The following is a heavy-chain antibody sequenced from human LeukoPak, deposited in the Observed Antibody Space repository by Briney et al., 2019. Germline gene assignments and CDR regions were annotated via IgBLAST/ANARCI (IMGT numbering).Heavy chain of an antibody. V-gene: IGHV1-2*02. CDR1: GYTFTGYY. Sequence: ASVKVSCKASGYTFTGYYMFWVRQAPGQGLEWRGWINPNTGATKYGQNFQGRVTLTRDTSIRTTFMELSSLRSDDTAFYYCARDERFCNGDNHYPDLGYWGQGTLVTVSS. CDR3: ARDERFCNGDNHYPDLGY. J-gene: IGHJ4*02. CDR2: INPNTGAT. D-gene: IGHD2-15*01.